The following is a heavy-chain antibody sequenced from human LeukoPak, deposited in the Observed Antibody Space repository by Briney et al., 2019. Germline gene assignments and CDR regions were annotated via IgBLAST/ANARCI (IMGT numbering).Heavy chain of an antibody. D-gene: IGHD4-17*01. Sequence: ETLSLTCAVYGGSFSGYYWSWIRQPPGKGLEWIGEINHSGSTNYNPSLKSRVTISVDTSKNQFSLKLSSVTAADTAVYYCARAFSDYYWYFDLWGRGTLVTVSS. CDR2: INHSGST. J-gene: IGHJ2*01. CDR1: GGSFSGYY. V-gene: IGHV4-34*01. CDR3: ARAFSDYYWYFDL.